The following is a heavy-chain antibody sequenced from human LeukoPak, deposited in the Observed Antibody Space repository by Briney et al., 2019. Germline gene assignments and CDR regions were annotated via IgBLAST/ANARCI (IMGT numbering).Heavy chain of an antibody. D-gene: IGHD5-24*01. CDR3: AGVVDHGYSDY. Sequence: SETLSLTCTVSGGSISSYYWSWIRQPPGKGLEWIGYIYYSGSTKYNPSPKSRVTISVDTSKNQFSLELSSVTAADTAVYYCAGVVDHGYSDYWGLGTLVTVSS. J-gene: IGHJ4*02. CDR1: GGSISSYY. V-gene: IGHV4-59*01. CDR2: IYYSGST.